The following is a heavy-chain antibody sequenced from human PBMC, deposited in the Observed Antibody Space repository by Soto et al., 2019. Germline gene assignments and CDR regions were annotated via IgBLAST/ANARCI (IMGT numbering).Heavy chain of an antibody. Sequence: PSETLSLTYTVSDGSISSRGYYWSWISKHPGKGLEWIGYIYYSGSTYYNPSLKSRVTISVDTSKNQFSLKLSSVTAADTAVYYCARERPDGSRLDPWGQGTLVTVSS. CDR1: DGSISSRGYY. J-gene: IGHJ5*02. D-gene: IGHD6-13*01. V-gene: IGHV4-30-4*08. CDR3: ARERPDGSRLDP. CDR2: IYYSGST.